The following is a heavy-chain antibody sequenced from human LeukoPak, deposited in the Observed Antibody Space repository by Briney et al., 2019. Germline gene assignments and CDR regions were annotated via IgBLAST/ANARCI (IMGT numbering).Heavy chain of an antibody. V-gene: IGHV3-74*01. D-gene: IGHD3-10*01. J-gene: IGHJ4*02. CDR2: INTDGSST. CDR3: ARVRGVDFEY. CDR1: GFTFSSYW. Sequence: GGSLRLSCAASGFTFSSYWMHWVRQAPGKGLVWVSRINTDGSSTSYADSVKGRFTISRDNAKNTVYPQMNSLRAEDTAVYYCARVRGVDFEYWGQGTLVTVSS.